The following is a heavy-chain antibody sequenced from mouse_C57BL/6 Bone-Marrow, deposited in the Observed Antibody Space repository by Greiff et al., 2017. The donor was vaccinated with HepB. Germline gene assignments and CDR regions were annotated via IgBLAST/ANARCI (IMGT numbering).Heavy chain of an antibody. V-gene: IGHV1-61*01. CDR1: GYTFTSYW. CDR2: IYPGNGDT. Sequence: QVQLQQSGAELVRPGSSVKLSCKASGYTFTSYWMDWVKQRPGQGLEWIGAIYPGNGDTSYNQKFKGKATLTADKSSSTAYMQLSSLTSEDSAVYFCARGAYWGQGTLVTVSA. CDR3: ARGAY. J-gene: IGHJ3*01.